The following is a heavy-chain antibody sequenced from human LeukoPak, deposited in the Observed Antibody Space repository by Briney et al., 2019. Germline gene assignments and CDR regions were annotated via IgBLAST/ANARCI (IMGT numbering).Heavy chain of an antibody. CDR1: GFTFRDYSDYW. D-gene: IGHD5-18*01. Sequence: GGSLRLSCAASGFTFRDYSDYWMSWVRQAPGKALERVANIKQDGSEKYYVDSVKGRFTISRDNAKNSLFLQMNSLRAEDTAVYYCARVGRYSYAHNSWGQGTLVTVSS. CDR3: ARVGRYSYAHNS. V-gene: IGHV3-7*01. J-gene: IGHJ4*02. CDR2: IKQDGSEK.